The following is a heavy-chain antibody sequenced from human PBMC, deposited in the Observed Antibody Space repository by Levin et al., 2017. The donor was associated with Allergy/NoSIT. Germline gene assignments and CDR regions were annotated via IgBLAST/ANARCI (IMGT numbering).Heavy chain of an antibody. CDR3: AREIPGTPMVTG. D-gene: IGHD2-21*02. CDR1: GDSVSSRSYY. J-gene: IGHJ4*02. CDR2: IYYSGTT. V-gene: IGHV4-39*07. Sequence: SETLSLTCSVSGDSVSSRSYYWGWIRQPPGKGLEWIGNIYYSGTTYYNPSLRSRVTISLDTSKNQFSLTMSSVTAADTAVYYCAREIPGTPMVTGWCQGTLVIVSS.